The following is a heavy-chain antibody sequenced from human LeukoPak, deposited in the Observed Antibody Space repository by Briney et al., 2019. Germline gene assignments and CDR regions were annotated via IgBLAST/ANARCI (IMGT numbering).Heavy chain of an antibody. CDR3: ARVYTAKNCWFDP. CDR2: IYYSGST. V-gene: IGHV4-59*01. CDR1: GGSISSYY. D-gene: IGHD3-16*01. J-gene: IGHJ5*02. Sequence: SETLSLTCTVSGGSISSYYWSWIRQPPGEGLEWIGYIYYSGSTNYNPSLKSRVTISVDTSKNQFSLKLSFVTAADTAVYYCARVYTAKNCWFDPWGQGTLVTVSS.